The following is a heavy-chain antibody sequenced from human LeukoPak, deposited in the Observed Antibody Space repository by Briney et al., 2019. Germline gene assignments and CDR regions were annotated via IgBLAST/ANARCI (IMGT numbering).Heavy chain of an antibody. D-gene: IGHD3-9*01. CDR1: GVSVSGTNFC. Sequence: PSETLSLTCTVSGVSVSGTNFCWGWVRQPPGKGLEWIGNIYYSGTTSSNPSLNSRVSASVDTSTNQFSLKMTSVTAADTAVYYCARLTKGRFFDYFFDFWGQGALVTVSS. V-gene: IGHV4-39*01. J-gene: IGHJ4*02. CDR3: ARLTKGRFFDYFFDF. CDR2: IYYSGTT.